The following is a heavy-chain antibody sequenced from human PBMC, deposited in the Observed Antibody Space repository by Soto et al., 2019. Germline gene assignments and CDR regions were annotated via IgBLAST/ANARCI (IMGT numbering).Heavy chain of an antibody. CDR3: TTDFTMIVVVTAIDY. V-gene: IGHV3-15*07. J-gene: IGHJ4*02. Sequence: GGSLRLSCAASGFTFSNAWMNWVRQAPGKGLEWVGRIKSKTDGGTTDYAAPVKGRFTISRDDSKNTLYLQMNSLKTEDTAVYYCTTDFTMIVVVTAIDYWGQGTLVTVSS. CDR2: IKSKTDGGTT. D-gene: IGHD3-22*01. CDR1: GFTFSNAW.